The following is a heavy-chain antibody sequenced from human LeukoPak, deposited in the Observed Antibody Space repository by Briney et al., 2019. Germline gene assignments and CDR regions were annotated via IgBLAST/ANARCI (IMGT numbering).Heavy chain of an antibody. J-gene: IGHJ4*02. CDR3: AKAQYYDFWSGLGY. Sequence: GGSLRLSCAASGFTFSSYAMSWDRQAPGKGLEWVSAISGSGGSTYYADSVKGRFTISRDNSKNTLYLQMNSLRAEDTAVYYCAKAQYYDFWSGLGYWGQGTLVTVSS. CDR2: ISGSGGST. D-gene: IGHD3-3*01. V-gene: IGHV3-23*01. CDR1: GFTFSSYA.